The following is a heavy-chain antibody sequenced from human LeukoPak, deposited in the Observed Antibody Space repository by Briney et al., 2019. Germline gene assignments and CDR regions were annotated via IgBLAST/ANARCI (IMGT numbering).Heavy chain of an antibody. D-gene: IGHD3-10*01. J-gene: IGHJ4*02. Sequence: ASVKVSCKASGYTFTSYGISWVRQAPGQGLAWMGWISAYNGNTNYAQKLQGRVTMTTDTSTSTAYMELRSLRSDDTAVYYCATTPLLLWFGELTNWGQGTLVTVSS. CDR2: ISAYNGNT. CDR3: ATTPLLLWFGELTN. V-gene: IGHV1-18*01. CDR1: GYTFTSYG.